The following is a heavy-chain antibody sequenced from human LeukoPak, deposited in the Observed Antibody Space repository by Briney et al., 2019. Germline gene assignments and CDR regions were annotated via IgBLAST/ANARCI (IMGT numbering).Heavy chain of an antibody. Sequence: GGSLRLSCVASGITFSNYAVSWVRQAPEKGLDWVSVISGSAHKIRYADSVKGRFTISRDNSENIVYLQMNNLRVEDTAVYYCAKDMDGSGIFDYWGQGTLVTVSS. D-gene: IGHD3-10*01. CDR2: ISGSAHKI. CDR3: AKDMDGSGIFDY. V-gene: IGHV3-23*01. J-gene: IGHJ4*02. CDR1: GITFSNYA.